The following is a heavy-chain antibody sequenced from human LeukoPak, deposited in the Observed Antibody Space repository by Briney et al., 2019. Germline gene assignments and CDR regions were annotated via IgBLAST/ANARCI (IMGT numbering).Heavy chain of an antibody. V-gene: IGHV4-39*07. J-gene: IGHJ4*02. CDR2: INHSGST. Sequence: SETLSLTCTVSGDSISSSSSYWGWIRQPPGKGLEWIGEINHSGSTNYNPSLKSRVTISVDTSKNQFSLKLSSVTAADTAVYYCAISRIYGSGSGGDFDYWGQGTLVTVSS. D-gene: IGHD3-10*01. CDR3: AISRIYGSGSGGDFDY. CDR1: GDSISSSSSY.